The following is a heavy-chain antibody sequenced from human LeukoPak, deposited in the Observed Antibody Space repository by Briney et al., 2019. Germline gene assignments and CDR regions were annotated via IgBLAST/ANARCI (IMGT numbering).Heavy chain of an antibody. Sequence: SETLSLTCTVSGGSISSYYWSWIRQPPGKGLEWIGYIYYSGSTNYNPSLKSRVTISVDTSKNQFSLKLSSVTAADTAVYYCARFAILRYGTDVWGQGTTVNVSS. D-gene: IGHD3-3*01. J-gene: IGHJ6*02. CDR2: IYYSGST. CDR3: ARFAILRYGTDV. CDR1: GGSISSYY. V-gene: IGHV4-59*01.